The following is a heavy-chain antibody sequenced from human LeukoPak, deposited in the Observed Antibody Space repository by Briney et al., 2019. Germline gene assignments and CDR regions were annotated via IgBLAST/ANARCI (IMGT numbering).Heavy chain of an antibody. Sequence: SETLSLTCTVSTGTINTYYWSWIRQPAGKGLEWIGRVFNTGITNYNPSLKSRVTMSVDKSKNQFSLKLSSVTAADTAVYYCAREGTLLDAFDIWGQGTMVTVSS. CDR2: VFNTGIT. CDR1: TGTINTYY. CDR3: AREGTLLDAFDI. J-gene: IGHJ3*02. D-gene: IGHD1/OR15-1a*01. V-gene: IGHV4-4*07.